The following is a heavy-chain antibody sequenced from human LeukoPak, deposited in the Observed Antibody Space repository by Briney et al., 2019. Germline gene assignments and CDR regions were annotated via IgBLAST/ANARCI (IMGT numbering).Heavy chain of an antibody. Sequence: GGSLRLSCAASGFTFSSYAMSWVRQAPGKGLEWVSGISGGGGSTYYADSVKGRFTISRDNSKNTLYLQMSSLRVEDTAVYYCAKVGPVLRYFDWLSAGDYWGQGTLLTVSS. CDR2: ISGGGGST. CDR1: GFTFSSYA. CDR3: AKVGPVLRYFDWLSAGDY. J-gene: IGHJ4*02. V-gene: IGHV3-23*01. D-gene: IGHD3-9*01.